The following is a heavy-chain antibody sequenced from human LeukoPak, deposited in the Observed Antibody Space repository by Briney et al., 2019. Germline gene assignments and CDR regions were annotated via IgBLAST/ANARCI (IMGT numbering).Heavy chain of an antibody. D-gene: IGHD3-3*01. CDR2: IKSKTDGGTT. CDR1: GFTFSNAW. Sequence: GGSLRLSCAASGFTFSNAWMGWVRQAPGKGLEWVGRIKSKTDGGTTDYAAPVKGRFTISRDDSKNTLYLQMNSLKTEDTAVYYCTTLPRYYDFWSGYSKAFDYWGQGTLVTVSS. V-gene: IGHV3-15*01. J-gene: IGHJ4*02. CDR3: TTLPRYYDFWSGYSKAFDY.